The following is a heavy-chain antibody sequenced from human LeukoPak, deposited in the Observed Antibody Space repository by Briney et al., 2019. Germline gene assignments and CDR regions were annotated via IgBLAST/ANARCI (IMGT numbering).Heavy chain of an antibody. J-gene: IGHJ5*02. CDR1: GFTFSDYY. CDR3: ARDYYDSSGHAFDP. CDR2: ISSSGSTI. Sequence: GGSLRLSCAASGFTFSDYYMSWIRQAPGKGLEWVSYISSSGSTIYYADSVKGRFTISRDNAKNSLYLQMNSLRAEDTAVYYCARDYYDSSGHAFDPWGQGTLVTVSS. D-gene: IGHD3-22*01. V-gene: IGHV3-11*04.